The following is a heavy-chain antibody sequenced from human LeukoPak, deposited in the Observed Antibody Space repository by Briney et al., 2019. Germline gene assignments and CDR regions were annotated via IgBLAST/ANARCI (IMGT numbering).Heavy chain of an antibody. CDR1: GGSFSGYY. D-gene: IGHD2-8*01. J-gene: IGHJ4*02. V-gene: IGHV4-34*01. CDR2: INHSGST. CDR3: ARAKRQYCTNGVCSYFDY. Sequence: PSXTLSLTCAVYGGSFSGYYWSWIRQPPGKGLEWIGEINHSGSTNYNPSLKSRVTISVDTSKNQFSLKLSSVTAADTAVYYCARAKRQYCTNGVCSYFDYWGREPWSPSPQ.